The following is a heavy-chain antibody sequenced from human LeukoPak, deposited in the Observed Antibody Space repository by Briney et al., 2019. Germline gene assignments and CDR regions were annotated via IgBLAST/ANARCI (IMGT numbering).Heavy chain of an antibody. V-gene: IGHV5-51*01. CDR2: IYPGDSDT. CDR1: GYSFTSYW. CDR3: ARHSYYGSGSYPHYFDY. Sequence: GESLKISCKGSGYSFTSYWIGWVRQMPGKGLEWMGIIYPGDSDTRYSPSFQGQVTISADKSISTAYLQWSSLKASDTATYYCARHSYYGSGSYPHYFDYWGQGTLVTVSS. D-gene: IGHD3-10*01. J-gene: IGHJ4*02.